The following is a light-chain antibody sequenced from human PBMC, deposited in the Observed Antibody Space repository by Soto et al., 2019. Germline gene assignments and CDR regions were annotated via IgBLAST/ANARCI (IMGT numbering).Light chain of an antibody. CDR3: AAWDDSLSGL. V-gene: IGLV1-47*01. J-gene: IGLJ2*01. Sequence: QSVLTQPPSASGTPGQRVTISCSGSSSDIGSNYVYWYQQLPGTAPKLLSYRNNQRPSGVPDRFSGSKSGTSASLAISGVRSEDEADYYCAAWDDSLSGLFGGGTKLTVL. CDR1: SSDIGSNY. CDR2: RNN.